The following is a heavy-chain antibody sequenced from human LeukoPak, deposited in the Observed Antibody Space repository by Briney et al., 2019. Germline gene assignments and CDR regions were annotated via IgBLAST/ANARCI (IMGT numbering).Heavy chain of an antibody. V-gene: IGHV3-30*18. CDR3: AKDWYSGSQFRVNYFDY. Sequence: GRSLRLSCEVSGFTFSSYGMHWVRQAPGKGLEWVAVISYDGSYKYYADSVKGRFTISRDNSKNTLYLQINSLRADGTAVYYCAKDWYSGSQFRVNYFDYWGQGTLVTVSS. D-gene: IGHD1-26*01. CDR1: GFTFSSYG. CDR2: ISYDGSYK. J-gene: IGHJ4*02.